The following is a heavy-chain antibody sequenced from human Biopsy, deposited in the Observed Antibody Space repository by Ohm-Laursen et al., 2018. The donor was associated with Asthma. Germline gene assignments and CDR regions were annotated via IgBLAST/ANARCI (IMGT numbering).Heavy chain of an antibody. CDR3: ARAVDYSHYYGIDV. CDR1: GYTFNSAG. Sequence: ASVKVSCKASGYTFNSAGITWVRQAPGQGLEWMGWISVYNGNTKVAQKLQDRVTMITDTSTSTAYMEFRSLRSDDTAVYFCARAVDYSHYYGIDVWGQGTTVTVS. J-gene: IGHJ6*02. D-gene: IGHD3-10*01. V-gene: IGHV1-18*01. CDR2: ISVYNGNT.